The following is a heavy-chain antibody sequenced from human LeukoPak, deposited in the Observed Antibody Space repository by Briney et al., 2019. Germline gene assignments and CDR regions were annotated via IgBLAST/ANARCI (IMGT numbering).Heavy chain of an antibody. CDR2: IIPIFGTA. CDR3: ARRGGIAALSAAFDI. D-gene: IGHD6-13*01. J-gene: IGHJ3*02. V-gene: IGHV1-69*06. CDR1: GGTFSSYA. Sequence: SVKVSCKASGGTFSSYAISWVRQAPGQGLEWMGGIIPIFGTANYAQKFQGRVTITADKSTSTAYMELSSLRSEDTAVYYCARRGGIAALSAAFDIWGQGTMVTVSS.